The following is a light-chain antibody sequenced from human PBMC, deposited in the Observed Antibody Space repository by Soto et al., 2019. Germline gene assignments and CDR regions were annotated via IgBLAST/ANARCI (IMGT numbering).Light chain of an antibody. CDR3: QQYNSYSPPWT. J-gene: IGKJ1*01. V-gene: IGKV1-5*01. CDR2: DAS. Sequence: DIQITQSPSTLSASVGDRVTITCRASQPISTWLAWYQEKPGKAPKLLLYDASSLESAVPSRFGGSGSGTEFTLTISNLQPHDFATEYCQQYNSYSPPWTFGQGTQVDIK. CDR1: QPISTW.